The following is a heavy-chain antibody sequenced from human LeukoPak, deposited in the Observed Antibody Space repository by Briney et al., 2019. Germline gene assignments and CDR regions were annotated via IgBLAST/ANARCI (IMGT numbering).Heavy chain of an antibody. Sequence: SSETLSLTCTVSGGSISSYYWSWIRQPPGKGLEWIGYIYYSGSTNYNPSLKSRVTISVDTSKNQFSLKLSSVTAADTAVYYCARGNYYDSSFPLDYWGQGTLVTVSS. J-gene: IGHJ4*02. D-gene: IGHD3-22*01. CDR1: GGSISSYY. CDR2: IYYSGST. CDR3: ARGNYYDSSFPLDY. V-gene: IGHV4-59*01.